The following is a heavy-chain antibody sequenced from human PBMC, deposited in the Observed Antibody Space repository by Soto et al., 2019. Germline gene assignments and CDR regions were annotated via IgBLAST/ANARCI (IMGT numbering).Heavy chain of an antibody. J-gene: IGHJ5*02. CDR3: ARDLRPRGGYNPNWFDP. D-gene: IGHD5-12*01. Sequence: GGSLRLSCASSGFTFSSYNMNLVRQAPGKGLEWVSYISSSSNTIYYVDSVKGRFTISRDNAKNSLYLQMNSLRDEDTAVYYCARDLRPRGGYNPNWFDPWGQGTLVTVSS. V-gene: IGHV3-48*02. CDR1: GFTFSSYN. CDR2: ISSSSNTI.